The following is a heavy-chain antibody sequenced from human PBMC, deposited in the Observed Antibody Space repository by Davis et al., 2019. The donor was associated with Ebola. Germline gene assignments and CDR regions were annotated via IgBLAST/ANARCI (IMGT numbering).Heavy chain of an antibody. Sequence: GESLKISCAASGFIFSSYDMHWVRQATGKGLEWVSAIGTAGDTFYPGSVKGRFTISRENAKNSLYLQMNSLRAGDTAVYYCARGTIFGHFDYWGQGTLVTVSS. J-gene: IGHJ4*02. D-gene: IGHD3-3*01. CDR2: IGTAGDT. CDR1: GFIFSSYD. CDR3: ARGTIFGHFDY. V-gene: IGHV3-13*01.